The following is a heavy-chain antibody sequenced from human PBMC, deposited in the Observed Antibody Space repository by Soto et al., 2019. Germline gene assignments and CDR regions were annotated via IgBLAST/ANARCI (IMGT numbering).Heavy chain of an antibody. CDR1: GYTFTGYY. CDR3: TRGLGNDYDFIWGSYRYHSRDYYYYYMDV. V-gene: IGHV1-2*04. Sequence: ASVKVSCKASGYTFTGYYMHWVRQAPGQGLEWMGWINPNSGGTNYAQKFQGWVTMNRDTSISTAYIELSRLRSDDTAVYYSTRGLGNDYDFIWGSYRYHSRDYYYYYMDVWGKGTTVTVSS. CDR2: INPNSGGT. J-gene: IGHJ6*03. D-gene: IGHD3-16*02.